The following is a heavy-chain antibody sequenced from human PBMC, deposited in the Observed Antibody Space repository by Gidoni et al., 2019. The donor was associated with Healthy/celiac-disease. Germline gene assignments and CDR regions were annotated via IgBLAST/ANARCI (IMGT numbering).Heavy chain of an antibody. CDR1: GGSISRSSYY. CDR3: ARREWEPYNIAAFDI. CDR2: IYYSGST. J-gene: IGHJ3*02. Sequence: QLQLQESGPGLVKPSETLSLTCTVSGGSISRSSYYWGWIRQPPGKGLEWIGSIYYSGSTYYNPSLKSRVTISVDTSKNQFSLKLSSVTAADTAVYYCARREWEPYNIAAFDIWGQGTMVTVSS. D-gene: IGHD1-26*01. V-gene: IGHV4-39*01.